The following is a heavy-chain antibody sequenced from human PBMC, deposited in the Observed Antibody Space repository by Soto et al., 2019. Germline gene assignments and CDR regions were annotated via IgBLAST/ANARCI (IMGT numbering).Heavy chain of an antibody. V-gene: IGHV1-69*13. CDR1: GGTFSSYA. CDR3: ARGRGGPRDYYGMDV. Sequence: ASVKVSCKASGGTFSSYAISWVRQAPGQGLEWMGGIIPIFGTANYAQKFQGRVTITADESTSTAYMELSSLRSEDTAVYYCARGRGGPRDYYGMDVWGQGTKVTVSS. J-gene: IGHJ6*02. D-gene: IGHD2-15*01. CDR2: IIPIFGTA.